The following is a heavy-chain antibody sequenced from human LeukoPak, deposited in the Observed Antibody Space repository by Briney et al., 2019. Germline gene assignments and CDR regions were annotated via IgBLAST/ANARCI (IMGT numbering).Heavy chain of an antibody. CDR1: GFTFNRYA. D-gene: IGHD3-9*01. CDR3: ARNRGVLRYFAWLTAPDY. V-gene: IGHV3-23*01. J-gene: IGHJ4*02. Sequence: GGSLRRSCAASGFTFNRYAMSWVRQAPGKGLEWVSAISGSGGSTYYADYVKGRFTISRDNCKNTLYLQLSRLRAEDTAVYYCARNRGVLRYFAWLTAPDYWGQGTLVTVSS. CDR2: ISGSGGST.